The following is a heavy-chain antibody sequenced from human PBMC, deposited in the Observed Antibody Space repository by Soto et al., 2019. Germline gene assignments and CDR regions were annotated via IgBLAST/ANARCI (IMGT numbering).Heavy chain of an antibody. D-gene: IGHD6-19*01. V-gene: IGHV3-23*01. CDR1: GFTFGTYT. CDR2: LGGGGDT. Sequence: GGSLRLSCAASGFTFGTYTMNWVRQAPGKGLEWVSALGGGGDTHYAESVKGRFTISRDNSKNTLYLQMNSLRAEDTAVYYCAKNMGSGWDGYYYYNMDVWGKGTTVTVSS. J-gene: IGHJ6*03. CDR3: AKNMGSGWDGYYYYNMDV.